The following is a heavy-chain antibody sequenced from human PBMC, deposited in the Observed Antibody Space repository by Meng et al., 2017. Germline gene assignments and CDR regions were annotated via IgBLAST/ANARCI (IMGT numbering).Heavy chain of an antibody. CDR3: ARWVPEDTAMGAYYFDY. D-gene: IGHD5-18*01. Sequence: VVREVSRPGRVTPAGPLTLPCAVSGGSSSSSHWWSWVRQPPGKGLEWIGEIYHSGSTNHNPSLKSRVTISVDKSKNQFSLKLSSVTAADTAVYYCARWVPEDTAMGAYYFDYWGQGTLVTVSS. J-gene: IGHJ4*02. V-gene: IGHV4-4*02. CDR1: GGSSSSSHW. CDR2: IYHSGST.